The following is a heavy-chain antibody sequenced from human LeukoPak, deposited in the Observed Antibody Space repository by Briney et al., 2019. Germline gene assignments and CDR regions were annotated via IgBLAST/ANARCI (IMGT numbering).Heavy chain of an antibody. CDR2: IIPIFGTA. CDR3: ARPSYGDLYYYYYMDV. CDR1: GGTFSSYA. D-gene: IGHD5-18*01. V-gene: IGHV1-69*01. Sequence: SVKVSCKASGGTFSSYAISWVRQAAGQGREWMGGIIPIFGTANYAQKFQGRVTITADESTSTAYMELSSLRSEDTAVYYCARPSYGDLYYYYYMDVWGKGTTVTVSS. J-gene: IGHJ6*03.